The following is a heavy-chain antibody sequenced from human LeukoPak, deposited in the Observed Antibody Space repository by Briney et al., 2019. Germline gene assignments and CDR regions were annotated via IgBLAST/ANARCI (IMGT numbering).Heavy chain of an antibody. CDR3: PTVSPRIAVNHY. D-gene: IGHD6-19*01. Sequence: TGGCLRVSCTAPGFTLGDYAMSWVSQAPGEGREWVGFMRSKAYGGTTEYAASVKGRFSIVRDASKSIGYLQMNTLKTEDTAVFSCPTVSPRIAVNHYWGQGTLVTVSS. V-gene: IGHV3-49*04. J-gene: IGHJ4*02. CDR2: MRSKAYGGTT. CDR1: GFTLGDYA.